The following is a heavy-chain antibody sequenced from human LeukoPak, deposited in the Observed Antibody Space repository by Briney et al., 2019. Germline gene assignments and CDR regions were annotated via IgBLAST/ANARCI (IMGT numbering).Heavy chain of an antibody. Sequence: PSETLSLTCTVSGVSISSSNSYWGWIRQPPGKGLEWIGSIYYSGNTYYNASLKSQVSISIDTSKNQFSLKLSSVTAADTAVYYCARAVTKTPYNWFDPWGQGTLVTVSS. J-gene: IGHJ5*02. V-gene: IGHV4-39*01. CDR3: ARAVTKTPYNWFDP. CDR2: IYYSGNT. CDR1: GVSISSSNSY. D-gene: IGHD4-17*01.